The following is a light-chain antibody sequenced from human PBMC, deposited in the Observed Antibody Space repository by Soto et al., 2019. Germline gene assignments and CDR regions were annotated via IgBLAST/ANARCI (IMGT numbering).Light chain of an antibody. Sequence: DIQMTQSPSSLSASVGDRVTITCQASQGISDFLNWYQQKPGKAPKLLIYDASNLETGVPSRFSGGGSGTDFTFTISSLQPEDIATYYCQQYDCLPLTFGGGTRVEIK. CDR1: QGISDF. V-gene: IGKV1-33*01. J-gene: IGKJ4*01. CDR3: QQYDCLPLT. CDR2: DAS.